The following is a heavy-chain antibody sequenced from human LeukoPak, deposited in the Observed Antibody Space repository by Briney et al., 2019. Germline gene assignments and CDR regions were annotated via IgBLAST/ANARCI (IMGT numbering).Heavy chain of an antibody. CDR3: ARDSSIMITFGGVIVENWFDP. D-gene: IGHD3-16*02. V-gene: IGHV1-18*04. CDR2: ISAYNGNT. J-gene: IGHJ5*02. Sequence: ASVKVSCKASGYTFTSYGISWVRQAPGQGLEWMGWISAYNGNTNYAQKLQGRVTMTTDTSTSTAYMELRSLRSEDTAVYYCARDSSIMITFGGVIVENWFDPWGQGTLVTVSS. CDR1: GYTFTSYG.